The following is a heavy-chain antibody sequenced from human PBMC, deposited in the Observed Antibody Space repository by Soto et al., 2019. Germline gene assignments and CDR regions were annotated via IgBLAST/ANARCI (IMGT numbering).Heavy chain of an antibody. Sequence: QLQLVQSGAEVKKPGSSVKVSCKASGGTFSSYAISWVRQAPGQGLEWMGGIIPIFGTANYAQKFQGRVTITADESTSTAYMELSSLRSEDTAVYYCARGRSICGGDCYDFDYWGQGTLVTVSS. CDR2: IIPIFGTA. J-gene: IGHJ4*02. D-gene: IGHD2-21*02. V-gene: IGHV1-69*01. CDR3: ARGRSICGGDCYDFDY. CDR1: GGTFSSYA.